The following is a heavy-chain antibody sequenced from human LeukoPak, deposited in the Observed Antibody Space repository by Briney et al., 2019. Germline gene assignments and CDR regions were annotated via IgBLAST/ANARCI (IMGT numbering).Heavy chain of an antibody. CDR1: GGSISSGGYS. Sequence: SETLSLTCTVSGGSISSGGYSWSWIRQHPGKGLEWIGHIYYSGNTNYNPSLKSRVTMSVDTSKNQFSLKLSSVTAADTAIYYCARGRYFDLWGQGTLVTVSS. CDR3: ARGRYFDL. J-gene: IGHJ4*02. CDR2: IYYSGNT. D-gene: IGHD3-9*01. V-gene: IGHV4-61*08.